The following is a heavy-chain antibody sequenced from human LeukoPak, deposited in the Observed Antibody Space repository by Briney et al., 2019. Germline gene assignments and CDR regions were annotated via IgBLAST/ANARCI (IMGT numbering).Heavy chain of an antibody. Sequence: GGSLRLSCAASGFTFSTYTMNWVRQAPGKGLEWVSTISFDGYDTYYADSVKGRFTMSRDNSKNIPYLQMNSLRVDDTAVYFCARKGSAISPLDFWGQGTLVTVSP. CDR1: GFTFSTYT. CDR2: ISFDGYDT. D-gene: IGHD2-2*02. V-gene: IGHV3-23*01. CDR3: ARKGSAISPLDF. J-gene: IGHJ4*02.